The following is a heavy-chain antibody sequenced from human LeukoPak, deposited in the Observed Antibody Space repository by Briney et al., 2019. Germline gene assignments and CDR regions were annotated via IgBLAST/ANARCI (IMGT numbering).Heavy chain of an antibody. D-gene: IGHD3-10*01. CDR2: IYYSGST. CDR1: GGSISSSSYY. CDR3: ARLPMIRGVTEYYFDY. Sequence: SETLSLTCIVSGGSISSSSYYWGWIRQPPGKGLEWIGSIYYSGSTYYNPSLKSRVTISVDTSKNQFSLDLYFVTAADTAVYYCARLPMIRGVTEYYFDYWGQGSLVTVSS. V-gene: IGHV4-39*07. J-gene: IGHJ4*02.